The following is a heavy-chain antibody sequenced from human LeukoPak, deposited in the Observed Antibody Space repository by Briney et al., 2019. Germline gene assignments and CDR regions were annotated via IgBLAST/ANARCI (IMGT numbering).Heavy chain of an antibody. CDR2: INSDGSST. D-gene: IGHD5-18*01. J-gene: IGHJ4*02. Sequence: PGGSLRLSCAASGFTFSSYWMHWVRQAPGKGLVWVSRINSDGSSTSYADSVKGRFTISRDNAKNTLYLQMNSLRAEDTAVYYCARDSGYSHGTNNFDYWGQGTLVTVSS. CDR3: ARDSGYSHGTNNFDY. CDR1: GFTFSSYW. V-gene: IGHV3-74*01.